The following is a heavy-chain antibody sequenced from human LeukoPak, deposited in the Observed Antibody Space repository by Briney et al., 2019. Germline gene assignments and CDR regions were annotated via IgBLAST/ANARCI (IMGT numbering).Heavy chain of an antibody. CDR1: GFTFSSYG. CDR3: ANLPIRGSGSYYTDY. CDR2: IRYDGRDK. J-gene: IGHJ4*02. D-gene: IGHD3-10*01. Sequence: GGSLRLSCAASGFTFSSYGMHWVRHAPGKGLEWVAFIRYDGRDKYYADSVKGRFTISRDNSKNTLYLQMNSLRAEDTAAYYCANLPIRGSGSYYTDYWGQGTLVTVSS. V-gene: IGHV3-30*02.